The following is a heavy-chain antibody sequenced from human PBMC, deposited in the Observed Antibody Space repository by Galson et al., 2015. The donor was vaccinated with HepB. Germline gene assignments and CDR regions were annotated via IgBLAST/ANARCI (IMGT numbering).Heavy chain of an antibody. CDR2: ISASGLTI. CDR1: GFSFNNYA. J-gene: IGHJ4*02. V-gene: IGHV3-23*01. CDR3: AKGGDIVVAIAEQ. D-gene: IGHD2-2*01. Sequence: SLRLSCAASGFSFNNYAMNWVRQAPGKALEWVSGISASGLTIYYADSARGRFTISRDTADNTLYLEMNSLRAEDTALYYCAKGGDIVVAIAEQWGQGTLVTVSP.